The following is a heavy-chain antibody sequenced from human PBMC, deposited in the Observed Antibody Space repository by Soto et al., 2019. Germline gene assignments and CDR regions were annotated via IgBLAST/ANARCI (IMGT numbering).Heavy chain of an antibody. CDR1: GFTFSSYG. J-gene: IGHJ4*02. D-gene: IGHD2-21*02. CDR2: ISYDGSNK. V-gene: IGHV3-30*18. CDR3: AKSEAYCGGDCYSYFDY. Sequence: GGSLRLSCAASGFTFSSYGMHWVRQAPGKGLEWVAVISYDGSNKYYADSVKGRFTISRDNSKNTLYLQMNSLRAEDTAVYYCAKSEAYCGGDCYSYFDYWGQGTLVTVS.